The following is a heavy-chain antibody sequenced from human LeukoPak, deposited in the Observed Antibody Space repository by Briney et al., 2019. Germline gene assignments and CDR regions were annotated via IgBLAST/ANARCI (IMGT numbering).Heavy chain of an antibody. D-gene: IGHD3-3*01. J-gene: IGHJ5*02. CDR3: ARDFWSGYYSWFDP. Sequence: GASVKVSCKASGYTFNRYGISWVRQAPGQGLEWMGWISGNNGKTNYAQKFQGRVTMTTDTSTSTAYMEVRSLRSDDTAVYYCARDFWSGYYSWFDPWGQGTLVTVSS. V-gene: IGHV1-18*01. CDR1: GYTFNRYG. CDR2: ISGNNGKT.